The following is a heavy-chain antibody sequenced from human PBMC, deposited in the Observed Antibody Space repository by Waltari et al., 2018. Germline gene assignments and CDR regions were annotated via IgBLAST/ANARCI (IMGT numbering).Heavy chain of an antibody. D-gene: IGHD2-21*01. V-gene: IGHV1-46*01. CDR1: EYTFTSSY. J-gene: IGHJ6*02. CDR2: INPSGGST. CDR3: ALDTGALWMDV. Sequence: QVQLVQSGAEVKKPGASVTISCTTSEYTFTSSYIHWVRQAPGQGLEWIGIINPSGGSTIYAQKFQGRVTMTRDTSTSTVYMELSSLRSEDTAVYYCALDTGALWMDVWGQGTTVTVSS.